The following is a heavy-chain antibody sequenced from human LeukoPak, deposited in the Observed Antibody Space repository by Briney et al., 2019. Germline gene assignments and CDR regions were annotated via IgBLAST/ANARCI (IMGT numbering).Heavy chain of an antibody. V-gene: IGHV3-21*01. J-gene: IGHJ4*02. CDR1: GFTFSSYS. CDR2: ISSSSSYI. CDR3: ASSSRGLTDY. Sequence: GGSLRLSCAASGFTFSSYSMNWVRQAPGKGLEWVSSISSSSSYIYYADSVKGRFTISRDNAKSSLYLQMNSLRAEDTAVYYCASSSRGLTDYWGQGTLVTVSS.